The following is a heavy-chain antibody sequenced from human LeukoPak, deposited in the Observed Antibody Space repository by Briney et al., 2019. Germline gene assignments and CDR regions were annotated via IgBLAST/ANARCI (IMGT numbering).Heavy chain of an antibody. J-gene: IGHJ4*02. CDR3: ARETPYTDRSFDS. V-gene: IGHV4-61*01. CDR2: IHFSGST. D-gene: IGHD2-2*02. CDR1: GGSISSGSYY. Sequence: SETLSLTCTVSGGSISSGSYYWSWIRQPPGKGLEWIGYIHFSGSTNYNPSLYSRVTISVNTSRNQFSLKLTSITAADTAVYFCARETPYTDRSFDSWGQGTLVTVSS.